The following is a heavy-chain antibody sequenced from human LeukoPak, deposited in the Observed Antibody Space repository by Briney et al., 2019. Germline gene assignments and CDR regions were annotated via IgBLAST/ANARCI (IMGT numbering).Heavy chain of an antibody. V-gene: IGHV3-20*04. D-gene: IGHD2-2*02. CDR1: GFMFDQYG. CDR3: ARLKSLGYCISTSCYSAFDI. CDR2: IDWNGGIA. Sequence: PGGSLRLSCAASGFMFDQYGMSWVRQAPGKGLEWVSGIDWNGGIADYTDSVKGRFTISRDNAKNSLYLQMNSLRAEDTAFYCCARLKSLGYCISTSCYSAFDIWGQGTMVTVSS. J-gene: IGHJ3*02.